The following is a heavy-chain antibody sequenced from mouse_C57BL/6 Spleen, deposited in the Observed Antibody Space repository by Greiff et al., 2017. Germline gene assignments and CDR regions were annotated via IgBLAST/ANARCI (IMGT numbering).Heavy chain of an antibody. CDR3: AGYAGY. D-gene: IGHD3-1*01. CDR2: INPSTGGT. Sequence: VQLQQPGPELVKPGASVKISCKASGYSFTGYYMNWVKQSPEKSLEWIGEINPSTGGTTYNQKFKAKATLTVDKSSSTAYMQLKSLTSEDSAVYYCAGYAGYWGQGTTLTVSS. V-gene: IGHV1-42*01. CDR1: GYSFTGYY. J-gene: IGHJ2*01.